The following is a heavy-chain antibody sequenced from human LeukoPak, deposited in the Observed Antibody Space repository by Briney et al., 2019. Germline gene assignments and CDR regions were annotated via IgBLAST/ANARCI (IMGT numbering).Heavy chain of an antibody. CDR3: AILVATIPGSYYYYYMDV. D-gene: IGHD5-12*01. CDR2: IIPIFGTA. Sequence: SVKVSCKASGGTFSSYAISWVRQAPGQGLEWMGGIIPIFGTANYAQKFQGRVTITADESTSTAYMELSSLRSEDTAVYYCAILVATIPGSYYYYYMDVWGKGTTVTVSS. J-gene: IGHJ6*03. CDR1: GGTFSSYA. V-gene: IGHV1-69*13.